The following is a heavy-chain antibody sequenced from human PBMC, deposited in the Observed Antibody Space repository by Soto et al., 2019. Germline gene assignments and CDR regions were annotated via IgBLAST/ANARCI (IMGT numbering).Heavy chain of an antibody. D-gene: IGHD1-26*01. CDR1: ESTVRRDW. CDR3: SGGVGDAF. V-gene: IGHV3-7*04. Sequence: EVHLVESGGGLVQTGGSLRLSCAISESTVRRDWMNWVRQAPGKGLEWVAHINQDGSEKYYVDSVKGRFTISRDNVKNSLTLQMNSLRAGDTAMYYCSGGVGDAFWGQGTLVTVSS. CDR2: INQDGSEK. J-gene: IGHJ4*02.